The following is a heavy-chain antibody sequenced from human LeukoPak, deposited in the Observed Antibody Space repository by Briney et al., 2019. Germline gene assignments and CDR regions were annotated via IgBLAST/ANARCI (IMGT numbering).Heavy chain of an antibody. CDR3: ARDGMYYYDSSGYRDY. Sequence: GASVKVSCKASGYTFTGYYMHWVRQAPGQGLEWMGWINPNSGGTNYAQKLQGRVTITTDTSTSTAYMELRSLRSDDTAVYYCARDGMYYYDSSGYRDYWGQGTLVTVSS. D-gene: IGHD3-22*01. J-gene: IGHJ4*02. CDR1: GYTFTGYY. CDR2: INPNSGGT. V-gene: IGHV1-2*02.